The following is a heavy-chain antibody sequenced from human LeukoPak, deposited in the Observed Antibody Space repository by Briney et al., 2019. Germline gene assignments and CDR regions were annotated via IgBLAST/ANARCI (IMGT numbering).Heavy chain of an antibody. CDR2: ITSSSNYI. CDR3: ARDCWDYGSGSYCGIDY. D-gene: IGHD3-10*01. J-gene: IGHJ4*02. Sequence: GGSLRLSCAASGFTFSSYNMNWVRQAPGKGLEWVSPITSSSNYIYYADSVKGRFTISRDNAKNSLYLQMNSLGAEDTTVYYCARDCWDYGSGSYCGIDYWGQGTLVTVSS. V-gene: IGHV3-21*03. CDR1: GFTFSSYN.